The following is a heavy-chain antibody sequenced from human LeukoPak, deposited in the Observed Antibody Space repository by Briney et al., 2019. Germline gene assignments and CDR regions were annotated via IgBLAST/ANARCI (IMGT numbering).Heavy chain of an antibody. CDR3: ARDWGGSYGDYYYYGMDV. CDR2: IYHSGST. V-gene: IGHV4-4*02. J-gene: IGHJ6*02. CDR1: GGSISSSNW. Sequence: PSETLSLTCAVSGGSISSSNWWSWVRQPPGKGLEWIGEIYHSGSTNYNPSLKSRVTISVDKSKNQFSLKLSSVTAADTAVYYCARDWGGSYGDYYYYGMDVWGQGTTVNVSS. D-gene: IGHD1-26*01.